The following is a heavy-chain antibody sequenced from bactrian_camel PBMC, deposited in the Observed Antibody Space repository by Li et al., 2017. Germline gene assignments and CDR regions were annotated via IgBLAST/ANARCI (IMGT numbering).Heavy chain of an antibody. CDR2: ISSSGDIT. CDR1: GFIFRNSP. J-gene: IGHJ4*01. D-gene: IGHD4*01. CDR3: AAGAVGPIPSATMCLPSYRAY. V-gene: IGHV3S42*01. Sequence: VQLVESGGGLVQPGGSLRLSCTASGFIFRNSPMSWVRQAPGKGLEWVSRISSSGDITIYTDSVKGRFTISPGNAKNTLYLQMNSLNTEDTAMYFCAAGAVGPIPSATMCLPSYRAYWGQGTQVTVS.